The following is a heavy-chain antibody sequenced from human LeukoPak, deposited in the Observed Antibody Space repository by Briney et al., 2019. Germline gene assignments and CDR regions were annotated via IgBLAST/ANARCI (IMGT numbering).Heavy chain of an antibody. J-gene: IGHJ4*02. CDR3: ARDPSYCGGDCYSFDY. D-gene: IGHD2-21*02. CDR2: IYYSGST. Sequence: PSETLSLTCTVSGGSISSYYWSWIRQPPGKGLEWIGYIYYSGSTNYNPSLKSRVTISVDTSKNQFSLKLSSVTAADTAVYYCARDPSYCGGDCYSFDYWGQGTLVTVSS. V-gene: IGHV4-59*01. CDR1: GGSISSYY.